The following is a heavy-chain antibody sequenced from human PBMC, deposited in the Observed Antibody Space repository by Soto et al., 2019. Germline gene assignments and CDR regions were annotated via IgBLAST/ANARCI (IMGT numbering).Heavy chain of an antibody. CDR3: GSVRPSGYVLS. Sequence: QVQLQESGPGLVKPSETLSLTCTVSGGSLSSYYWTWIRQSPGQGLEWIGYVYFSGNTNYNPSLKRRVTISIDTSKNQFSLRLASVTAADTAFYYCGSVRPSGYVLSWGQGTLVTVSS. D-gene: IGHD6-25*01. V-gene: IGHV4-59*01. CDR2: VYFSGNT. J-gene: IGHJ5*02. CDR1: GGSLSSYY.